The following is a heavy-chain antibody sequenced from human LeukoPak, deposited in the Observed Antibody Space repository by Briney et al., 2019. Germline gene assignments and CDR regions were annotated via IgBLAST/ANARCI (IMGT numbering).Heavy chain of an antibody. CDR3: ARLKCISTTCPSRYVMDV. Sequence: PSETLSLTCSVSVGSISSYYWSWIRQPPGKGLEYIGYIYYSGSTNYNPSLKSRITISVDTSKDQFSLNLTSVTAADTAVYYCARLKCISTTCPSRYVMDVWGQGTTVTVSS. J-gene: IGHJ6*02. D-gene: IGHD2-2*01. CDR1: VGSISSYY. V-gene: IGHV4-59*01. CDR2: IYYSGST.